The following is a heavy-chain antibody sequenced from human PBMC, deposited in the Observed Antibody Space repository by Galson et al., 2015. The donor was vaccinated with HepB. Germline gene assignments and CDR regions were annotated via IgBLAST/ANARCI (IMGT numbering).Heavy chain of an antibody. D-gene: IGHD1-26*01. CDR3: ARDSPWSGSYWLLDDAFDI. CDR1: GYTFTSYG. V-gene: IGHV1-18*04. Sequence: SVKVSCKASGYTFTSYGISWVRQAPGQGLEWMGWISAYNGNTNYAQKLQGRVTMTTDTSTSTAYMELRSLRSDDTAVYYCARDSPWSGSYWLLDDAFDIWGQGTMVTVSS. J-gene: IGHJ3*02. CDR2: ISAYNGNT.